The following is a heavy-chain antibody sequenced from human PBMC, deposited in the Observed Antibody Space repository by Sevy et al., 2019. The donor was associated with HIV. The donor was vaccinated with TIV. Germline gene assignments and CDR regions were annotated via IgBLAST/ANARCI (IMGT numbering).Heavy chain of an antibody. Sequence: GGSLRLSCAASGFTFSSYAMHWVRQAPGKGLEWVAVISYDGSNKYYADSVKGRFTISRDNSKNTLYLQMNSLRAEDTAVYYCARGESGSYGWPFDYWGQGTLVTVSS. V-gene: IGHV3-30-3*01. CDR2: ISYDGSNK. J-gene: IGHJ4*02. D-gene: IGHD1-26*01. CDR1: GFTFSSYA. CDR3: ARGESGSYGWPFDY.